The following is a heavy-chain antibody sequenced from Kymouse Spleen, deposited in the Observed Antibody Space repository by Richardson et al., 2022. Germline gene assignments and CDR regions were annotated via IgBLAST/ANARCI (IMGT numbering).Heavy chain of an antibody. CDR1: GFTFSDYY. V-gene: IGHV3-11*01. CDR2: ISSSGSTI. Sequence: QVQLVESGGGLVKPGGSLRLSCAASGFTFSDYYMSWIRQAPGKGLEWVSYISSSGSTIYYADSVKGRFTISRDNAKNSLYLQMNSLRAEDTAVYYCARDER*LRLLLLLRYGRLGPRDHGHRLL. J-gene: IGHJ6*02. D-gene: IGHD4-17*01. CDR3: ARDER*LRLLLLLRYGR.